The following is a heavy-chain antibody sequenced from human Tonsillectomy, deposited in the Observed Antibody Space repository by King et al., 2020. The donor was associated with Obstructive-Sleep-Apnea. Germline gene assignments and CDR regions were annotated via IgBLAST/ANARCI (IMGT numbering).Heavy chain of an antibody. CDR3: ARGNFPTVTAFYYFDY. V-gene: IGHV3-66*01. CDR1: GFTVSSNF. D-gene: IGHD4-17*01. CDR2: IYSGGTT. Sequence: VQLVESGGGLVQPGGSLRLSCAASGFTVSSNFMSWFRQAPGKGLEWVSVIYSGGTTYYADSVKGRFTISRDNSRNTLYLQMNSLRAEDTAVYYCARGNFPTVTAFYYFDYWGQGTLVTVSS. J-gene: IGHJ4*02.